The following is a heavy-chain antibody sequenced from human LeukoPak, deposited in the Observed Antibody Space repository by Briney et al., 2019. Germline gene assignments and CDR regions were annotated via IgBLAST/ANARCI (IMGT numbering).Heavy chain of an antibody. V-gene: IGHV4-59*01. CDR1: GGSISSYY. CDR3: ARDGVAGGFDF. D-gene: IGHD6-19*01. Sequence: SETLSLTCTVSGGSISSYYWSWIRQPPGKGLEWIAYIYYSGSTNYNPSLKSRVTISVDTSKNQFSLKLTSVTAADTAVYYCARDGVAGGFDFWGQGTLVTVSS. CDR2: IYYSGST. J-gene: IGHJ4*02.